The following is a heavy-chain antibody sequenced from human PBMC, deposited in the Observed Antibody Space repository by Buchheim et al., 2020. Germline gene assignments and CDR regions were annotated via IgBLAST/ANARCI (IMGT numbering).Heavy chain of an antibody. Sequence: EVQLVESGGGLVEPGGSLRLSCAASGFTFSDAWMSWVRQAPGKGLEWVGRIKSKTAGGTSDYAAPVKGSFTIPREDSKNTLYLQMNSLKTEDTAVYYCTTSTLHSSGWYGAWGFWGQGTL. CDR3: TTSTLHSSGWYGAWGF. J-gene: IGHJ4*02. V-gene: IGHV3-15*01. CDR1: GFTFSDAW. CDR2: IKSKTAGGTS. D-gene: IGHD6-19*01.